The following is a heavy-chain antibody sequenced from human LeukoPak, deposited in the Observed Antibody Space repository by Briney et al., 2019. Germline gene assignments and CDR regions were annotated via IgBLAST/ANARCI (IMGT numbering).Heavy chain of an antibody. V-gene: IGHV4-59*08. Sequence: PSETLSLTCTVSGGSISSYYWSWIRQPPGKGLGWIGYIYYGGSTNYNPSLKSRVTISVDTSKNQFSLKLSSVTAADTAVYYCARRGGGRVGSGSYWYFDYWGQGTLVTVSS. D-gene: IGHD3-10*01. J-gene: IGHJ4*02. CDR1: GGSISSYY. CDR3: ARRGGGRVGSGSYWYFDY. CDR2: IYYGGST.